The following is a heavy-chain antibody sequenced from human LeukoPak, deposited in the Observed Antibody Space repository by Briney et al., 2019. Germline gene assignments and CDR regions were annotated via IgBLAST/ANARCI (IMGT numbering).Heavy chain of an antibody. V-gene: IGHV1-69*05. CDR3: ASVTYYYYYMDV. CDR2: IIPIFGTA. Sequence: SVKVSCKASGGTFSSYAISWVRQAPGQGLEWMGRIIPIFGTANYAQRFQGRVTITTDESTSTAYMELSSLRSEDTAVYYCASVTYYYYYMDVWGKGTTVTVSS. CDR1: GGTFSSYA. D-gene: IGHD4-11*01. J-gene: IGHJ6*03.